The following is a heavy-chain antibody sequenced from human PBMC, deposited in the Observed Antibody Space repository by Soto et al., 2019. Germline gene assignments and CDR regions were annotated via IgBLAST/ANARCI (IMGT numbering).Heavy chain of an antibody. Sequence: QVHLQESGPGLVRPSQTLSLTCTVSGDSISSADYYWSWIRQTPGKGLEWIGHIFYSGTTYYNPSLKSRLTISVDTSKNHFSLRLTSVTAADTAVYYCARDLWVEPELYYYGMDVWGQGTTVTVSS. CDR2: IFYSGTT. CDR1: GDSISSADYY. CDR3: ARDLWVEPELYYYGMDV. V-gene: IGHV4-30-4*01. D-gene: IGHD1-1*01. J-gene: IGHJ6*02.